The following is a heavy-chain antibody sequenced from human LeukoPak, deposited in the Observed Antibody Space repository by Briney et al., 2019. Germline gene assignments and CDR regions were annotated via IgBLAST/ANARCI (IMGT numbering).Heavy chain of an antibody. V-gene: IGHV3-74*01. D-gene: IGHD4-23*01. CDR3: ARRPLYGGSASDAFDI. CDR2: IHSDGTTT. Sequence: PGGSLRLSCAASGFIFRSHWMHWVRQAPGKGLVWVSRIHSDGTTTSYADSVKGRFTISRDNAKNTLYLRMNSLRAEDTAVYYCARRPLYGGSASDAFDIWGQGTMVTVSS. J-gene: IGHJ3*02. CDR1: GFIFRSHW.